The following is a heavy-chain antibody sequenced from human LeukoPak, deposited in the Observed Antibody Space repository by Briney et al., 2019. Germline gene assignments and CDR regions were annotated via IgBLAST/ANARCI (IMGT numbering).Heavy chain of an antibody. Sequence: GESLKISCKGSGYSFTSYWIGWVRQMPGKGLEWMGGISHGDSDTRYSPSFQGQVTISADKSISTAYLQWSSLKASDTAMYYCARRTGSSGWYVLDYWGQGTLVTVSS. CDR1: GYSFTSYW. CDR3: ARRTGSSGWYVLDY. D-gene: IGHD6-19*01. J-gene: IGHJ4*02. V-gene: IGHV5-51*01. CDR2: ISHGDSDT.